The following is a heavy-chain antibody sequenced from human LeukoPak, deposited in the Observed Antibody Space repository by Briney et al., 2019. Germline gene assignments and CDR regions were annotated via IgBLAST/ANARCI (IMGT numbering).Heavy chain of an antibody. CDR1: GGSISSYY. CDR3: AGGVTTFDWFDT. CDR2: IYYSGST. V-gene: IGHV4-59*01. J-gene: IGHJ5*02. D-gene: IGHD4-17*01. Sequence: SETLSLTCTVSGGSISSYYCSWIRQPPGKGLEWIGYIYYSGSTNYNPSLKSRVTISVDTSKNQFSLKLSSVTAADTAVYYCAGGVTTFDWFDTWGQGTLVTVSS.